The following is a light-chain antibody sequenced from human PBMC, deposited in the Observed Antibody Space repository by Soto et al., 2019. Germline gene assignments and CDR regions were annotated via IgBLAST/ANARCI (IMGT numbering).Light chain of an antibody. J-gene: IGLJ2*01. Sequence: QSALTQPASVSGSPGQSITISCTGTSSDVGGYNHVSWYQHSPGKAPQLILFAVSDRPSGVSHRFSGSKSGNTASLTISGLQAEDEADYSCCSYTSLSTVVFGGGTKLTVL. V-gene: IGLV2-14*01. CDR1: SSDVGGYNH. CDR2: AVS. CDR3: CSYTSLSTVV.